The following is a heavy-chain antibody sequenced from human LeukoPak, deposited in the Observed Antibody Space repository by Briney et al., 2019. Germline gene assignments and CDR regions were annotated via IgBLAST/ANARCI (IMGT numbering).Heavy chain of an antibody. Sequence: PGGSLRLPCAASGFTFSSYEMNWVRQAPGKGLEWVSYISSSCSTIYYADSVKGRFTISRDNAKNSLYLQMNSLRAEDTAVYYCARTTYGSGNPYFDYWGQGTLVTVSS. CDR3: ARTTYGSGNPYFDY. D-gene: IGHD3-10*01. J-gene: IGHJ4*02. CDR2: ISSSCSTI. CDR1: GFTFSSYE. V-gene: IGHV3-48*03.